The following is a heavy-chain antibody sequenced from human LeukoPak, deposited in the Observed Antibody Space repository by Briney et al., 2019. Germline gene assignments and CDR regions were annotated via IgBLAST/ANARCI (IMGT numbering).Heavy chain of an antibody. CDR3: ARGGSGYGDYYYFYGMDV. CDR1: GGTFSSYA. Sequence: SVKVSCKASGGTFSSYAISWVRQAPGQGLEWMGGIIPIFGTANYAQKFQGRVTITADESTSTAYMELSSLRSEDTAVYYCARGGSGYGDYYYFYGMDVWGQGTTVTVSS. V-gene: IGHV1-69*13. D-gene: IGHD3-22*01. CDR2: IIPIFGTA. J-gene: IGHJ6*02.